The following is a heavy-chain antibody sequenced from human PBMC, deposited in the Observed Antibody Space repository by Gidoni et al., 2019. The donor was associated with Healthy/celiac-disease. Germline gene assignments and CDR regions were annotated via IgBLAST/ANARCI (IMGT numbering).Heavy chain of an antibody. Sequence: QVQLQQWGAGLLKPSETLSLTCAVYGGSFSGYYWSWIRQPPGKGLEWIGEINHSGSTNYNPSLKSRVTISVDTSKNQFSLKLSSVTAADTAVYYCARVHSGQHCSSTSCYTGYYYYGMDVWGQGTTVTVSS. CDR1: GGSFSGYY. CDR3: ARVHSGQHCSSTSCYTGYYYYGMDV. D-gene: IGHD2-2*02. V-gene: IGHV4-34*01. CDR2: INHSGST. J-gene: IGHJ6*02.